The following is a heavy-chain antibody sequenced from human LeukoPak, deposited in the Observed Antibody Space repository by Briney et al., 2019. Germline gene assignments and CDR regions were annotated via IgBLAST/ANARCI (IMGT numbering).Heavy chain of an antibody. CDR3: ATEKY. V-gene: IGHV4-34*01. CDR1: GGSFSGYY. Sequence: SETLSLTCAVYGGSFSGYYWSWIRQPPGKGLEWIGEINHSGSTNYNPSLKSRVTISVDASKNQFSLKLSSVTAADTAVYYCATEKYWGQGTLVTVSS. CDR2: INHSGST. J-gene: IGHJ4*02.